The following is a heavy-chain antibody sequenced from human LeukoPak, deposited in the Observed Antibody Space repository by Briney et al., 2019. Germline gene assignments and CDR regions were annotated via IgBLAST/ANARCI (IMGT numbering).Heavy chain of an antibody. CDR3: ARGHTTPVRFDY. CDR2: IFSGGGD. Sequence: GGSLRLSCAASGFTVSGNYMTWVRQAPGKGLEWVSVIFSGGGDYYADSVKGRFTISRDNSKNTLYLQMSSLRAEDTAVYYCARGHTTPVRFDYWGQGTLVTVSS. D-gene: IGHD1-26*01. CDR1: GFTVSGNY. V-gene: IGHV3-53*01. J-gene: IGHJ4*02.